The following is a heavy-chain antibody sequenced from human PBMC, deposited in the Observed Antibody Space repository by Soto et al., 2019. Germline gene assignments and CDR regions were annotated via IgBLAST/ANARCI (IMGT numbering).Heavy chain of an antibody. Sequence: QVQLVQSGAEVKKPGASVKVSCKASGYTFTSYYMHWVRQAPGQGLEWMGIINPSGGSTCYAQKFQGRVTMTRDTSTSTVYMELSSLRSEDTAVYYCARAGGSSARGDGAFDIWGQGTMVTVSS. J-gene: IGHJ3*02. CDR2: INPSGGST. D-gene: IGHD3-16*01. CDR3: ARAGGSSARGDGAFDI. CDR1: GYTFTSYY. V-gene: IGHV1-46*01.